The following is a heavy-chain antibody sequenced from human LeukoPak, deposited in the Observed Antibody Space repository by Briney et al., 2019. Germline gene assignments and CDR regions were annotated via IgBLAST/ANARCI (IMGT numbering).Heavy chain of an antibody. D-gene: IGHD3-22*01. CDR2: ISGSSSYI. CDR3: ARLYDGSAYHADHFDY. J-gene: IGHJ4*02. Sequence: PGGSLRLSCAASGFTFSSYSMNWVRQAPGKGLEWVSSISGSSSYIYYADSVKGRFTISRDNAKNSLYLQMNSLRAEDTAVYYCARLYDGSAYHADHFDYWGQGTLVIVSS. V-gene: IGHV3-21*01. CDR1: GFTFSSYS.